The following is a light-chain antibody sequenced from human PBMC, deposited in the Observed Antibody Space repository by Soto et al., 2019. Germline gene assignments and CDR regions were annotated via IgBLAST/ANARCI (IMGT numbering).Light chain of an antibody. CDR2: EVS. CDR3: SSYTSSSTYV. V-gene: IGLV2-8*01. J-gene: IGLJ1*01. Sequence: QSALTQPPSASGSPGQSVTISCTGSSSDIGAYKYVSWYQQHPGKAPKLMIYEVSERPSGVPDRFPASKSGNTASLTVSGLQAEDEADYYCSSYTSSSTYVFGTGTKVTVL. CDR1: SSDIGAYKY.